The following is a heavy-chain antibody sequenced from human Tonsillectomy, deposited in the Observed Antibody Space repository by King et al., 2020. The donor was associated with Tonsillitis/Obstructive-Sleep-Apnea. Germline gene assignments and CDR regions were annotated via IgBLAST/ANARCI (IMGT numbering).Heavy chain of an antibody. CDR1: GGSISSSSYY. V-gene: IGHV4-39*01. J-gene: IGHJ4*02. CDR2: IYYSGST. Sequence: QLQESGPGLVKPSETLSLTCTVSGGSISSSSYYWGWIRQPPGKGLEWIGSIYYSGSTYYNPSLKSRVTISVDTSKNQFSLKLSSVTAADTAVYYCARHRGYSYGYYFDYWGQGTLVTVYS. D-gene: IGHD5-18*01. CDR3: ARHRGYSYGYYFDY.